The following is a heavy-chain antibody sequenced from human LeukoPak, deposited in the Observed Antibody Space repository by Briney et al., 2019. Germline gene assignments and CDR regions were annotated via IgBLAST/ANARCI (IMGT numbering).Heavy chain of an antibody. J-gene: IGHJ4*02. CDR2: ISSNGGST. D-gene: IGHD6-6*01. CDR1: GFTFSSYA. V-gene: IGHV3-64*01. Sequence: PGGSLRLSCAASGFTFSSYAMHWVRQAPGKGLEYVSAISSNGGSTYYANSVKGRFTISRDNSKNTLYLQMGSLRAEDMAVYYCARAGEIAARPWAHYYFDYWGQGTLVTVSS. CDR3: ARAGEIAARPWAHYYFDY.